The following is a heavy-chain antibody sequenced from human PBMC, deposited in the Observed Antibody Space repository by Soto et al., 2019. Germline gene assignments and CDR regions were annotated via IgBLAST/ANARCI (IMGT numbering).Heavy chain of an antibody. CDR3: ETSFRYFDN. CDR2: ISGTASRT. Sequence: PGWSLRLSCAGSGFTPTTTPLSWVRHPPGKGLEWVTTISGTASRTYYVDSVKGRFFISRDNSKNTVTLQMNNLTLGDTAVYYCETSFRYFDNWGQGTRVTVSS. V-gene: IGHV3-23*01. J-gene: IGHJ4*02. D-gene: IGHD3-9*01. CDR1: GFTPTTTP.